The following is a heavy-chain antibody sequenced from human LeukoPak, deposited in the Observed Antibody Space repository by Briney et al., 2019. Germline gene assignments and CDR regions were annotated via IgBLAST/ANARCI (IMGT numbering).Heavy chain of an antibody. J-gene: IGHJ5*01. V-gene: IGHV3-23*01. Sequence: GGSLRRSCVASGFTFGNYAMSWVRQAPGKGLQWVSQISGTGGATWYAVFARDRFTISRDISKTKLYLQMSSLRVEDTAMYYCVKDPRETYGRNWFVSWGQGTLLTVSS. CDR2: ISGTGGAT. CDR1: GFTFGNYA. D-gene: IGHD2-21*01. CDR3: VKDPRETYGRNWFVS.